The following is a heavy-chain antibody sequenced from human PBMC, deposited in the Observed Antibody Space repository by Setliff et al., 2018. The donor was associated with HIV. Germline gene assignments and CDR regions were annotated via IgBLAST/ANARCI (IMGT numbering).Heavy chain of an antibody. CDR1: GFIFRDYY. J-gene: IGHJ5*02. Sequence: GGSLRLSCAASGFIFRDYYMSWVRQAPGKGLEFVAHISPDGKTIHFAAAVKGRCTISRDNAKKSLYLQMNSLRVDDTAVYHCARHETTVTLANWFDPWGPGTLVTVSP. CDR3: ARHETTVTLANWFDP. D-gene: IGHD4-17*01. V-gene: IGHV3-11*01. CDR2: ISPDGKTI.